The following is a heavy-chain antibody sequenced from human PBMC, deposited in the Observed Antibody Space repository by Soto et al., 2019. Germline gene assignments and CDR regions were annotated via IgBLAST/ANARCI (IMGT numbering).Heavy chain of an antibody. CDR3: ARSPITMERYGMDV. J-gene: IGHJ6*02. CDR1: GYTFTGYY. D-gene: IGHD3-3*01. V-gene: IGHV1-2*04. CDR2: INPNSGGT. Sequence: RASVKVSCKASGYTFTGYYMHWVRQAPGQGLEWMGWINPNSGGTNYAQKFQGWVTMTRDTSISTAYMELSRLRSDDTAVYYCARSPITMERYGMDVWGQGTTVTVSS.